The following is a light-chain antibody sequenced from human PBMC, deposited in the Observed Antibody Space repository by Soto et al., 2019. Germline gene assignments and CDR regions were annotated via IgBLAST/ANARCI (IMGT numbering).Light chain of an antibody. V-gene: IGKV3-15*01. Sequence: EIVMTQSPATLSGSPGERSTLSCRASQSVSSNLAWYQQKPGQAPRLLIYCASTRATGIPARFSGSGSGTEFTLTISGLQSEDFAIYYCQQYNNWPPWTFGLGTKVDIK. CDR3: QQYNNWPPWT. CDR2: CAS. CDR1: QSVSSN. J-gene: IGKJ1*01.